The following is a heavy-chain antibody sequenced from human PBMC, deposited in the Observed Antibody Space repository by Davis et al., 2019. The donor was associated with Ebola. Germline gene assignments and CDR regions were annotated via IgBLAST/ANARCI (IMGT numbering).Heavy chain of an antibody. D-gene: IGHD2-15*01. CDR2: IWSDGSNK. J-gene: IGHJ4*02. CDR3: AKGDRVVVVVAANY. CDR1: GFTFSSYG. Sequence: GESLKISCAASGFTFSSYGMHWVRQAPGKGLAWVAVIWSDGSNKYYAASVKCRFTISRDNSKNTLYLQMNSRRAEDTAVYYCAKGDRVVVVVAANYWGQGTLVTVSS. V-gene: IGHV3-33*06.